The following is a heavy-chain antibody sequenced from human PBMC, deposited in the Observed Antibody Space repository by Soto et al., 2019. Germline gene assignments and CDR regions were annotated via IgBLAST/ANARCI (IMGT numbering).Heavy chain of an antibody. CDR2: IYYSGST. CDR3: ARDNGDYGDYAIDLEYFQH. CDR1: GGSISSGDYY. J-gene: IGHJ1*01. Sequence: QVQLQESGPGLVKPSQTLSLTCTVSGGSISSGDYYWSWIRQPPGKGLEWIGYIYYSGSTYYNPSLKSRVTISVDTSKNQFSLKLSSVTAADTAVYYCARDNGDYGDYAIDLEYFQHWGQGTLVTVSS. D-gene: IGHD4-17*01. V-gene: IGHV4-30-4*01.